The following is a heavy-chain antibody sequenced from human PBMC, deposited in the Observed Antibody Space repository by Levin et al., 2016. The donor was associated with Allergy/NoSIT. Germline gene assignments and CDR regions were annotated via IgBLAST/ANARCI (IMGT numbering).Heavy chain of an antibody. CDR2: INPNSGGT. D-gene: IGHD6-13*01. V-gene: IGHV1-2*04. Sequence: WVRQAPGQGLEWMGWINPNSGGTNYAQKFQGWVTMTRDTSISTAYMELSRLRSDDTAVYYCARGDYSSSWSRFGWTNQNYYYYYGMDVWGQGTTVTVSS. J-gene: IGHJ6*02. CDR3: ARGDYSSSWSRFGWTNQNYYYYYGMDV.